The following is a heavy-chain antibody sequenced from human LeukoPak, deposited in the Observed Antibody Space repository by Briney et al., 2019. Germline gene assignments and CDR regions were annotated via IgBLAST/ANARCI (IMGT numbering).Heavy chain of an antibody. V-gene: IGHV3-30*04. D-gene: IGHD3-3*01. Sequence: GGSLRLSCAASGFTFSSYAMHWVRQAPGKGLEWVAVISYDGSNKYYADSVKGRFTISRDNSKNTLYLQMNSLRAEDTAVYYSAREIYDFWSGYRSGFDYWGQGTLVTVSS. J-gene: IGHJ4*02. CDR2: ISYDGSNK. CDR1: GFTFSSYA. CDR3: AREIYDFWSGYRSGFDY.